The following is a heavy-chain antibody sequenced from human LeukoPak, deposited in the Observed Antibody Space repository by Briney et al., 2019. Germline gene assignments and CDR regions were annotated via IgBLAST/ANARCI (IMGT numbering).Heavy chain of an antibody. J-gene: IGHJ4*02. CDR2: IKNDGSER. CDR1: GFVFRNYF. V-gene: IGHV3-7*01. CDR3: ATDRGWRTSGYYLYYFEY. D-gene: IGHD3-3*01. Sequence: GGSLRLSCAASGFVFRNYFMSRVRQAPGKGLEWVASIKNDGSERYYVDSVRGRYTISRDNTKNSLSLQMSSLRAEDTAVYYCATDRGWRTSGYYLYYFEYWGQGTLVTFSS.